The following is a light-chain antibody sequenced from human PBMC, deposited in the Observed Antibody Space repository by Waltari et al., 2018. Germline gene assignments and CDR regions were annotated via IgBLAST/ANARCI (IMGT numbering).Light chain of an antibody. V-gene: IGKV4-1*01. CDR2: WAS. J-gene: IGKJ4*01. CDR1: QTVLSSSNNKNY. CDR3: QQYYSTLT. Sequence: DIVMTQSPDSLAVSLGERATINCKSSQTVLSSSNNKNYLAWYQQKPGQSPKLLIYWASTRESGVPDRFRGSGSGTDFTLTISSLQAEDVAVYYCQQYYSTLTFGGGTKVEIK.